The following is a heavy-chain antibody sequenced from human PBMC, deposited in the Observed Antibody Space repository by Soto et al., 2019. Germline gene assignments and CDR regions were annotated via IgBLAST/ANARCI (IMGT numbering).Heavy chain of an antibody. Sequence: ASETLSLTCTVSGGSISSGDYYWSWIRQPPGKGLEWIGYIYYSGSTYYNPSLKSRVTISVDTSKNQFSLKLSSVTAADTAVYYCARGSYYYDSSGLNWFDPWGQGTLVTVSS. V-gene: IGHV4-30-4*01. CDR1: GGSISSGDYY. CDR3: ARGSYYYDSSGLNWFDP. J-gene: IGHJ5*02. D-gene: IGHD3-22*01. CDR2: IYYSGST.